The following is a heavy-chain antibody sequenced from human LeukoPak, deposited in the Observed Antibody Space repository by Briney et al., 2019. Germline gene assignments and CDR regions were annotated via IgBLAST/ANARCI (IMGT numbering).Heavy chain of an antibody. D-gene: IGHD1-26*01. V-gene: IGHV4-59*01. Sequence: SETLSLTCTVSGGSISSYYWSWIRQPPGRGLEWIGYIYYSGSTNYNPSLKSRVTISVDTSKNQFSLKLSSVTDADTAVYYCARVAGGSYPFDYWGQGTLVTVSS. CDR1: GGSISSYY. CDR2: IYYSGST. CDR3: ARVAGGSYPFDY. J-gene: IGHJ4*02.